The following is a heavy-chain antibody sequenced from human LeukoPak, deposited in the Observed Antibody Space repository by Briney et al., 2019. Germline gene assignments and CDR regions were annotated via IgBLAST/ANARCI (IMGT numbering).Heavy chain of an antibody. D-gene: IGHD2-2*01. CDR1: GYTFTSYG. CDR2: ISAYNGNT. Sequence: ASVKVSCKASGYTFTSYGISWVRQAPGQGLEWMGWISAYNGNTNYAQKLQGRVTMTTDTSTSTAYMELRSLRSDDTAVYYCARGGLHCSSTSCYGYYYYYMDVWGKGTTVTVSS. V-gene: IGHV1-18*01. CDR3: ARGGLHCSSTSCYGYYYYYMDV. J-gene: IGHJ6*03.